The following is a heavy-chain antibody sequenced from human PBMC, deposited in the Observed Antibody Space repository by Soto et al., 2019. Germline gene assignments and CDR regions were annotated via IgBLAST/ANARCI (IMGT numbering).Heavy chain of an antibody. CDR3: ARDFVSTIGDFDY. J-gene: IGHJ4*02. CDR2: VNPNSGAT. CDR1: GYSFTGYY. V-gene: IGHV1-2*02. D-gene: IGHD5-12*01. Sequence: QVQLVQSGAEVKKPGASVKVSCKASGYSFTGYYIHWVRQAPGQGLEWVGWVNPNSGATNYAQKFQGRATMTRGTSISTAYMEVSRLTSDDTAVYYCARDFVSTIGDFDYWGQGTLVTVSS.